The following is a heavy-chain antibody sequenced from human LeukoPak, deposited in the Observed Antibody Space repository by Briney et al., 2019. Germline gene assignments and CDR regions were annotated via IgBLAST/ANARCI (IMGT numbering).Heavy chain of an antibody. D-gene: IGHD3-22*01. J-gene: IGHJ4*02. CDR1: GYTLTELS. CDR2: FDPEDGET. V-gene: IGHV1-24*01. Sequence: SVKVSCKLSGYTLTELSMHWVRQAPGKGLEWMGGFDPEDGETIYAQKFQGRVTMTEDTSTDTAYMELSSLRSEDTAVYYCATDMADYYDSSGYYNYWGQGTLVTVSS. CDR3: ATDMADYYDSSGYYNY.